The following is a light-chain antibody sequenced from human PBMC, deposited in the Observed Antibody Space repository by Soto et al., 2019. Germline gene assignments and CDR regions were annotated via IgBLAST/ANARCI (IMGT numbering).Light chain of an antibody. CDR1: SSDVGGYNY. CDR2: DVS. CDR3: SSYTSSSTLLYV. V-gene: IGLV2-14*01. J-gene: IGLJ1*01. Sequence: QSALTQPASVSGSPGQSITISCTGTSSDVGGYNYVSWYQQHPGKAPKLMIYDVSNRPSGVSNRFSGSKSCNTASLTISGLQAEDEADYSCSSYTSSSTLLYVFGTGTKLTVL.